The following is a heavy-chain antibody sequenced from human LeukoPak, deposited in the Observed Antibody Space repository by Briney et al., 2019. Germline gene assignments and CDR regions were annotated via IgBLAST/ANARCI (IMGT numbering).Heavy chain of an antibody. CDR2: IIPIFGTA. Sequence: SVKVSCKASGGTFSSYAISWVRQAPGQGLEWMGGIIPIFGTANYAQKFQGRVTITADESTGTAYMELSSLRSEDTAVYYCAFCVVVVPAAILPGFCLNWFDPWGQGTLVTVSS. J-gene: IGHJ5*02. CDR1: GGTFSSYA. V-gene: IGHV1-69*01. D-gene: IGHD2-2*01. CDR3: AFCVVVVPAAILPGFCLNWFDP.